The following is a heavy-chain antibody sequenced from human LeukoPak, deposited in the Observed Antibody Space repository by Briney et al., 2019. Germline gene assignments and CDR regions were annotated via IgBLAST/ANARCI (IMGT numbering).Heavy chain of an antibody. CDR2: IYSGGST. J-gene: IGHJ4*02. CDR3: ARDHSSGWCSDYFDY. V-gene: IGHV3-53*01. D-gene: IGHD6-19*01. CDR1: GFTVSNNY. Sequence: PGGSLRLSCAASGFTVSNNYMSWVRQAPGKGLEWVSIIYSGGSTFYADSVKGRFTISRDISKNTLYLQMNSLRAEDTAVYYCARDHSSGWCSDYFDYWGQGTLVTVSS.